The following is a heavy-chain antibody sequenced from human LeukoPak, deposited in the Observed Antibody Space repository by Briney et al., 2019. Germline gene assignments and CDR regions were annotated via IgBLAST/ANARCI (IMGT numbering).Heavy chain of an antibody. CDR3: ARADYGDYDYYYGMDV. CDR2: IYHSGST. Sequence: PSETLSLTCTVSGYSISSGYYWGWIRQPPGKGLEWIGSIYHSGSTYYNPSLKSRVTISVDTSKNQFSLKLSSVTAADTAVYYCARADYGDYDYYYGMDVWGQGTTVTDSS. J-gene: IGHJ6*02. V-gene: IGHV4-38-2*02. CDR1: GYSISSGYY. D-gene: IGHD4-17*01.